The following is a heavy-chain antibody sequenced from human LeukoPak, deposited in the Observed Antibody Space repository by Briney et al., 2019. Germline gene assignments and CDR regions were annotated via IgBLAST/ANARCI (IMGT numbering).Heavy chain of an antibody. CDR3: ASGSRSGGSCYGLLDY. Sequence: ASVKVSCKASGYTFTTYGISWVRQAPGQGLEWMGWISAYNGNTNYAQKLQGRVTMTTDTSTKTAYMELRSLRSDDTAVYYCASGSRSGGSCYGLLDYWGPGPLVIVSS. V-gene: IGHV1-18*01. CDR1: GYTFTTYG. CDR2: ISAYNGNT. J-gene: IGHJ4*02. D-gene: IGHD2-15*01.